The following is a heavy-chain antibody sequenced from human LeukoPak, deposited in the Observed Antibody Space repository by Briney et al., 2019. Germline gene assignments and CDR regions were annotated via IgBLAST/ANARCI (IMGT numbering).Heavy chain of an antibody. CDR2: AYNSGSP. D-gene: IGHD3-9*01. Sequence: PSETLSLTCTVSGGPISAYFWNWIRLSPGKGLEWIGYAYNSGSPSYNPSLKSRVTISLDWSKNQFSLQLSSVTAADTAVYYCAREGGIRYFDWLDKYNWFDPWGQGTLVTVS. CDR1: GGPISAYF. CDR3: AREGGIRYFDWLDKYNWFDP. V-gene: IGHV4-59*12. J-gene: IGHJ5*02.